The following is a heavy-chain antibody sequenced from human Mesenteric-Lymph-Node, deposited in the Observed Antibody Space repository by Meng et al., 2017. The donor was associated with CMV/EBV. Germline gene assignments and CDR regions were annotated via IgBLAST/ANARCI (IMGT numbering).Heavy chain of an antibody. V-gene: IGHV3-69-1*01. Sequence: GESLKISCTASGFTFSDYSMNWVRQAPGKGLEWVSSISSSNYIYYADSVRGRSTISRDNAKNSLYLQMNSLRAEDTAVYYCARGVGSHDFWSGYSDHNSLDVWGQGTTVTVSS. J-gene: IGHJ6*02. CDR2: ISSSNYI. D-gene: IGHD3-3*01. CDR1: GFTFSDYS. CDR3: ARGVGSHDFWSGYSDHNSLDV.